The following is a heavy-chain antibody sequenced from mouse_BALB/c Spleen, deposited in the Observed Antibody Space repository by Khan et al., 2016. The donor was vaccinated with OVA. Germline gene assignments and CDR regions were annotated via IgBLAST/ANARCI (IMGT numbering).Heavy chain of an antibody. D-gene: IGHD1-1*01. CDR1: GYSITSDYA. CDR3: AKSVLLRRPFDY. J-gene: IGHJ2*01. Sequence: EVQLQESGPGLVKPSQSLSLTCTVTGYSITSDYAWNWIRHFPGNKLEWMGCIRYSGSTSYNPSLKSRIPTTRDTSKNQFFLQLKSVTTEDTALCYCAKSVLLRRPFDYWGQGTTLTVSS. V-gene: IGHV3-2*02. CDR2: IRYSGST.